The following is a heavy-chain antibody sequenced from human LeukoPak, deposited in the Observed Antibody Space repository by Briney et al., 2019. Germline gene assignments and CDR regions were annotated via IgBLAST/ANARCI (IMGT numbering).Heavy chain of an antibody. CDR2: ISYDGSNK. J-gene: IGHJ4*02. D-gene: IGHD3-22*01. CDR3: AKDSSGYAFDY. CDR1: GFTFSSYG. Sequence: GGSLRLSCAASGFTFSSYGMHWVRQAPAKGLEWVAVISYDGSNKYYADSVKGRFTISRDNSKNTLYLQMNSLRAEDTAVYYCAKDSSGYAFDYWGQGTLVTVSS. V-gene: IGHV3-30*18.